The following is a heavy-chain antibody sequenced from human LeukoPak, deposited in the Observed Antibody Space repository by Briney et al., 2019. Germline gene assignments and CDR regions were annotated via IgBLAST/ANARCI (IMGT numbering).Heavy chain of an antibody. Sequence: SETLSLTRAVYGASLNGHYWSWIRQPPGKGLEWIGEGDERGGTNFNPSLRGRVAISADTSKNQFSLHLYSVTAADTAVYYCARNGQSGFSFDPWGQGTLVTVSS. CDR1: GASLNGHY. V-gene: IGHV4-34*01. D-gene: IGHD2-8*01. J-gene: IGHJ5*02. CDR2: GDERGGT. CDR3: ARNGQSGFSFDP.